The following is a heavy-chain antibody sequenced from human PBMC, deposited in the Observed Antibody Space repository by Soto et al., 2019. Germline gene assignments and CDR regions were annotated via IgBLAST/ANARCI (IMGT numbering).Heavy chain of an antibody. D-gene: IGHD1-1*01. J-gene: IGHJ6*02. CDR2: ISYDGSNK. V-gene: IGHV3-30-3*01. Sequence: QVQLVESGGGVVQPGRSLRLSCAASGFTFSSYAMHWVRQAPGKGLEWVAVISYDGSNKYYADSVKGRFTISRDNSKNTLYLQMNSLRAEDTAVYYCARAPTGTTYYYSMDVWGQGTTVTVSS. CDR1: GFTFSSYA. CDR3: ARAPTGTTYYYSMDV.